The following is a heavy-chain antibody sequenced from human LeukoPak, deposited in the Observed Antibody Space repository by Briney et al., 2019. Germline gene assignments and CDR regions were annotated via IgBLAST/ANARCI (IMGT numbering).Heavy chain of an antibody. CDR2: INPSGGST. V-gene: IGHV1-46*01. J-gene: IGHJ5*02. CDR1: GYTFTSYY. Sequence: ASVKVSCKASGYTFTSYYMHWVRQAPGQGLEWMGIINPSGGSTSYAQKFQGRVTMTRDMSTSTVYMELSSLRSEDTAVYYCARNRYSSSWSTTNWFDPWGQGTLVTVSS. CDR3: ARNRYSSSWSTTNWFDP. D-gene: IGHD6-13*01.